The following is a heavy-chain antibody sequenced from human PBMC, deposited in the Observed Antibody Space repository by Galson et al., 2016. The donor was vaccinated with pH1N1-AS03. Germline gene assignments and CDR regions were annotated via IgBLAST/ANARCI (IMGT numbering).Heavy chain of an antibody. Sequence: QSGAEVKKPGESLRISCKGSGYSFTSYWISWVRQMPGKGLEWMGRTDPSNSYTNYSPSFQGHVTISADESISTAYLQWSSLKALDTAMYYCARVSCSSTTCSPYYYGMDVWGQGTTVTVSS. CDR1: GYSFTSYW. CDR2: TDPSNSYT. V-gene: IGHV5-10-1*01. D-gene: IGHD2-2*01. J-gene: IGHJ6*02. CDR3: ARVSCSSTTCSPYYYGMDV.